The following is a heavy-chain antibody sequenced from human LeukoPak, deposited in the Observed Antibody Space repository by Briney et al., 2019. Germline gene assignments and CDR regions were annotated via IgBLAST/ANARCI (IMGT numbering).Heavy chain of an antibody. CDR1: GGSISIYY. D-gene: IGHD2-15*01. V-gene: IGHV4-4*07. CDR2: IYTSGST. Sequence: PSETLSLTCTVSGGSISIYYWSWIRQPAGKGLEWIGRIYTSGSTNYNPSLKSRVTISVDKSKNQFSLKLSSVTAADTAVYYCARVSGGSLYYFDYWGQGTLVTVYS. J-gene: IGHJ4*02. CDR3: ARVSGGSLYYFDY.